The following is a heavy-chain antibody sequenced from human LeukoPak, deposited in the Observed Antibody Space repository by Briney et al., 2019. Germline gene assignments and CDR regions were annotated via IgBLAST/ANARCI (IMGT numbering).Heavy chain of an antibody. CDR3: ARPPYYYGSSGYNDALDI. CDR1: GYSFTSYW. CDR2: IYPGDSDT. J-gene: IGHJ3*02. V-gene: IGHV5-51*01. D-gene: IGHD3-22*01. Sequence: GESLKISCKGSGYSFTSYWIGWVRQTPRKGLEWMGIIYPGDSDTRYSPSFQGQVTISADKSISTAYLQWSSLKASDTAMYYCARPPYYYGSSGYNDALDIWGQGTMVTVSS.